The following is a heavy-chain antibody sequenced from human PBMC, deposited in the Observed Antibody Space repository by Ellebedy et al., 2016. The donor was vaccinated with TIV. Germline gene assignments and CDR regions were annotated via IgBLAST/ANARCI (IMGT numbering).Heavy chain of an antibody. Sequence: GESLKISXKGSGYSFTNYHIAWVRQMPGKGLEWMGIIYPGDSDTRYSPSFQGQVTISADKSISTAYLQWSSLKASDTAMYYCARRLQGATYYYDTWGQGTLVTVSS. CDR2: IYPGDSDT. CDR3: ARRLQGATYYYDT. CDR1: GYSFTNYH. J-gene: IGHJ4*02. V-gene: IGHV5-51*01. D-gene: IGHD3-22*01.